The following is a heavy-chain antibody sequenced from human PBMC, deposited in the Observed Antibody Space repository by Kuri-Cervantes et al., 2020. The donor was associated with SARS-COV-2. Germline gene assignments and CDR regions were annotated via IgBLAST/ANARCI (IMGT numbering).Heavy chain of an antibody. CDR3: ARGQQLIDY. V-gene: IGHV3-11*03. Sequence: GESLKISCAASGFTFDDYAMHWIRQAPGKGLEWVSYISSSSSYTNYADSVKGRFTISRDNAKNSLYLQMNSLRAEDTAVYYCARGQQLIDYWGQGTLVTVSS. CDR1: GFTFDDYA. J-gene: IGHJ4*02. CDR2: ISSSSSYT. D-gene: IGHD6-13*01.